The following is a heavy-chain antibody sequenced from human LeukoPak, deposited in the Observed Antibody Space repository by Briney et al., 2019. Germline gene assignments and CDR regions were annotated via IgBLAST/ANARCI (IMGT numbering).Heavy chain of an antibody. V-gene: IGHV4-39*02. CDR1: GDFISSSSYY. Sequence: SETLSLTCTVSGDFISSSSYYWGWIRQPPGKGLEWIGDVYYTGRTYYNPSLKSRVFISIDTSKNYFSLNLNFVTAADTAVYYCARRRYYDSTGYFEWGRGSLATVSS. CDR2: VYYTGRT. J-gene: IGHJ1*01. CDR3: ARRRYYDSTGYFE. D-gene: IGHD3-22*01.